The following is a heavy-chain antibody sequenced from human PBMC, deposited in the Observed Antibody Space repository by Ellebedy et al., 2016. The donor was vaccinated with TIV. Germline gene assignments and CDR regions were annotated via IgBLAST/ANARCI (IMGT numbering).Heavy chain of an antibody. V-gene: IGHV3-7*01. CDR1: GFSFSSYW. CDR2: IYQDGSVK. J-gene: IGHJ3*01. Sequence: GGSLRLSCAASGFSFSSYWMSWVRQAPGKGLEWVANIYQDGSVKYYVDSVKGRFTISRDNAKNSLDLQMNTLRAEDTAIYYCATDGSYGDYLSPAHALTFWGQGTLVTVSS. D-gene: IGHD4-17*01. CDR3: ATDGSYGDYLSPAHALTF.